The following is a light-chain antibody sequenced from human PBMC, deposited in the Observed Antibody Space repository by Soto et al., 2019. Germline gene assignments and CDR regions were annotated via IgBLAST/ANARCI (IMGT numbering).Light chain of an antibody. Sequence: DIQMTQSPSTLSASVEDRVTITCRASQSISSWLAWYQQKPGKAPKLLIYDASSLESEVQSRFSGSGYGTEYTLTNTSLQPDDYATQYCQQYNSYSPMFTFGPGSKVDI. J-gene: IGKJ3*01. V-gene: IGKV1-5*01. CDR3: QQYNSYSPMFT. CDR2: DAS. CDR1: QSISSW.